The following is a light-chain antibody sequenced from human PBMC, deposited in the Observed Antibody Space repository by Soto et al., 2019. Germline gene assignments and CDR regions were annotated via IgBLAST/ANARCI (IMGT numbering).Light chain of an antibody. J-gene: IGKJ4*01. CDR2: GAS. CDR1: QSVRSN. CDR3: QQYQKWQLT. V-gene: IGKV3-15*01. Sequence: EIVMTQSPATLSVSPGERATLSCRASQSVRSNIAWYQHKPGQAPRLLLYGASIRATGVPAKFSGSGSGTEFTLTISSLQSEDFAVYYCQQYQKWQLTFGGGTKAEIK.